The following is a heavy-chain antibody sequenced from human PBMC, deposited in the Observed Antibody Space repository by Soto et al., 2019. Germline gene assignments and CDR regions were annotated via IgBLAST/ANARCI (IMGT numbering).Heavy chain of an antibody. CDR3: ARDFFAGSFYYGMDV. CDR2: IYSGGST. CDR1: GFTVSSNY. D-gene: IGHD1-26*01. V-gene: IGHV3-53*01. J-gene: IGHJ6*02. Sequence: GGSLRLSCAASGFTVSSNYMSWVRQAPGKGLEWVSVIYSGGSTYYADSVKGRFTISRDNSKNTLYLQMNSLRAEDTAVYYCARDFFAGSFYYGMDVWGQGTTVTVSS.